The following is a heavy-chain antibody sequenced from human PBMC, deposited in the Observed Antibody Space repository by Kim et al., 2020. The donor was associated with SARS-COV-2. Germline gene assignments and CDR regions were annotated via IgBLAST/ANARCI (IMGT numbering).Heavy chain of an antibody. Sequence: SVKVSCKASGGTFSSYAISWVRQAPGQGLEWMGRIIPILGIANYAQKFQGRVTITADKSTNTAYMELSSLRSEDTAVYYCAREVSSGWYSLDYWGQGTL. V-gene: IGHV1-69*04. J-gene: IGHJ4*02. CDR1: GGTFSSYA. CDR2: IIPILGIA. CDR3: AREVSSGWYSLDY. D-gene: IGHD6-19*01.